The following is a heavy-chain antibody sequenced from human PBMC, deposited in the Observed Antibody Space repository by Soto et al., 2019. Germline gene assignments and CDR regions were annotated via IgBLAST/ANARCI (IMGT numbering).Heavy chain of an antibody. CDR1: GFTFSSYG. V-gene: IGHV3-30*03. CDR2: ISYDGSNK. D-gene: IGHD5-18*01. Sequence: GGSLRLSCAASGFTFSSYGMHWVRQAPGKGLEWVAVISYDGSNKYYAGSVKGRFTISRDNSKNTPYLQMNSLRAEDTAVYYCASGGPGGRVDTAMVMWFDYWGQGTLVTVSS. CDR3: ASGGPGGRVDTAMVMWFDY. J-gene: IGHJ4*02.